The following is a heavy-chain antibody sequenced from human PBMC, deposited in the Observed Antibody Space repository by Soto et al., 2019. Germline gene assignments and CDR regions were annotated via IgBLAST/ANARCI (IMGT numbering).Heavy chain of an antibody. CDR2: IWYDGSNK. Sequence: GGSLRLSCAASGFTFSSYGMHWVRQAPGKGLEWVAVIWYDGSNKYYADSVKGRFTISRDNSKNTLYLQMNSLRAEDTAVYYCARDGSFCSGGSCYSSGFDPWGQGTLVTVSS. V-gene: IGHV3-33*01. J-gene: IGHJ5*02. CDR3: ARDGSFCSGGSCYSSGFDP. CDR1: GFTFSSYG. D-gene: IGHD2-15*01.